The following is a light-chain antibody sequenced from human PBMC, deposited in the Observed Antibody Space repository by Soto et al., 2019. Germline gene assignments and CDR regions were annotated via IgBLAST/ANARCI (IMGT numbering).Light chain of an antibody. V-gene: IGKV3-20*01. CDR3: QQYGSSPPFT. Sequence: EIVLTQSPGTLSLSPGETATLSCRASQSVSSTYLAWYQQKPGQAPRLLIYGASSRVTGIPDRFSGSGSGTDFTLTISRLEPEDFSVYYCQQYGSSPPFTFGQGTKVEI. CDR1: QSVSSTY. J-gene: IGKJ1*01. CDR2: GAS.